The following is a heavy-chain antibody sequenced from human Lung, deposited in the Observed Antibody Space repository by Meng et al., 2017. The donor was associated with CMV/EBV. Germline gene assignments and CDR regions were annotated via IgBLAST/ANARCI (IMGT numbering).Heavy chain of an antibody. CDR1: GYTFTAYY. Sequence: ASXXVSXKASGYTFTAYYLHWVRQAPGQGLEWMGWINPNTGDTNYAQKFQGRVTMTRDTSISTAYMELSSLTSDDTAVYYCARSIVVVIATLDPWGPGTLVTGAS. CDR3: ARSIVVVIATLDP. J-gene: IGHJ5*02. V-gene: IGHV1-2*02. CDR2: INPNTGDT. D-gene: IGHD2-21*01.